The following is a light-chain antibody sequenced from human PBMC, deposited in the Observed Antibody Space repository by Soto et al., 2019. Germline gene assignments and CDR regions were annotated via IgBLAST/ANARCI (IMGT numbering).Light chain of an antibody. V-gene: IGLV2-14*01. J-gene: IGLJ1*01. CDR2: AVS. CDR3: GSLTTRDSHV. CDR1: SSDVGAHNL. Sequence: QSALTQPASVSGSPGQSITISCSGTSSDVGAHNLVSWYQQHPGRAPKLMIYAVSNRPSGVSNRFSGSKSGNTASLTISGLQAEDEADYYCGSLTTRDSHVFGTGTKLTVL.